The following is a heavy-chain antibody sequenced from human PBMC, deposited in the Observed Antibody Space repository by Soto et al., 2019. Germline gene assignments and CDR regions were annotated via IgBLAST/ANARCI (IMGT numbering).Heavy chain of an antibody. CDR2: INHSGST. CDR3: ARAGPWSGYMYYYYYGMDV. CDR1: GGSFSGYY. J-gene: IGHJ6*02. D-gene: IGHD3-3*01. V-gene: IGHV4-34*01. Sequence: SETLSLTCAVYGGSFSGYYWSWIRQPPGKGLEWIGEINHSGSTNYNPSLKSRVTISVDTSKNQFSLKLSSVTAADTAVYYCARAGPWSGYMYYYYYGMDVWGQGTTVTVSS.